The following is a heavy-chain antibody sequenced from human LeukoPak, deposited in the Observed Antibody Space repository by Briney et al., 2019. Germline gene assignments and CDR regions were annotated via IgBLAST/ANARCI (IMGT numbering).Heavy chain of an antibody. D-gene: IGHD4-23*01. CDR3: AREDYGGNWFDY. J-gene: IGHJ4*02. CDR1: GFTFSSYA. V-gene: IGHV3-30-3*01. Sequence: GRSLRLSCAASGFTFSSYAMHWVRQAPGKGLEWVAVISYDGSNKYYADSVKGRFTISRDNSKNTLYLQMNSLRAEDTAVYYCAREDYGGNWFDYWGQGTLVTVS. CDR2: ISYDGSNK.